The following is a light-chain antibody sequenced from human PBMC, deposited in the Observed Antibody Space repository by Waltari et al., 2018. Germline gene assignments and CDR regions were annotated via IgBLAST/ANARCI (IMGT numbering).Light chain of an antibody. Sequence: EIVLTQSPATLSLSPGERATLSCRASQSVSSYLAWYQQKPGQAPRLLIYDASNRATGIPARFSGSGSGTDFTLTISSLEPEDFAVYYCQQRSNWPPALTFGQGTKVEIK. J-gene: IGKJ1*01. V-gene: IGKV3-11*01. CDR3: QQRSNWPPALT. CDR2: DAS. CDR1: QSVSSY.